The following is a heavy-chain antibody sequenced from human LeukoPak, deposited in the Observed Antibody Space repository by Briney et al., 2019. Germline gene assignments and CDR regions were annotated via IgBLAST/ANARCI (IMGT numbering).Heavy chain of an antibody. V-gene: IGHV3-21*01. J-gene: IGHJ6*03. D-gene: IGHD1-26*01. CDR1: GFTFSSYS. CDR2: ISSSSSYI. CDR3: ARDRSVGDYYYMDV. Sequence: GGSLRLSCAASGFTFSSYSMNWVRQAPGKGLEWVSSISSSSSYIYYADSVKGRFTISRDNAKNSLYLQMNSLRAEDTAVYYCARDRSVGDYYYMDVWGKGTTVTVSS.